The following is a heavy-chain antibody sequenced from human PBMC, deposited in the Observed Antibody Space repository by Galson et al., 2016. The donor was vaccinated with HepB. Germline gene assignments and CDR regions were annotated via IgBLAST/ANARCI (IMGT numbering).Heavy chain of an antibody. D-gene: IGHD3-10*01. Sequence: SLRLSCAASGFTFSSYWMSWVRQAPGKGLEWVAVIWYDGSTKHYADSVKGRFIISRDNSKNTLYLQMNSLTAEDTAVYYCSKDRPIGDYYGSGTYRYSFDYWGQGTLVTVSS. CDR1: GFTFSSYW. CDR2: IWYDGSTK. J-gene: IGHJ4*02. CDR3: SKDRPIGDYYGSGTYRYSFDY. V-gene: IGHV3-33*06.